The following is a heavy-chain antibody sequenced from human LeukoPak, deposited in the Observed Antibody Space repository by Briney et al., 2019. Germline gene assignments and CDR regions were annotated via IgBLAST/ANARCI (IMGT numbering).Heavy chain of an antibody. D-gene: IGHD3-10*01. CDR3: AKVSWFGELLERVQDN. J-gene: IGHJ4*02. V-gene: IGHV3-23*01. CDR2: ISGSGDST. Sequence: GGSLRLSCAGSGFTFSSPGMSWVRQAPGRGLEWVSGISGSGDSTVYADSVKGRFTTSRDNPKNTLHLQMNSLRVEDTAVYYCAKVSWFGELLERVQDNWGQGTLVTVSS. CDR1: GFTFSSPG.